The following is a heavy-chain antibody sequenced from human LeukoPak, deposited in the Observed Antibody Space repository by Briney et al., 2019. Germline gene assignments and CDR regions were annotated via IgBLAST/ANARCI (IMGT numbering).Heavy chain of an antibody. Sequence: GASVKVSCKGPGGTFSTYAISGVRQAPGQGLEWMGGIIPIFGTANYTQKFHGRVTITTDASTSPAHRELSSLRSEDTAVYYCVRLRRGYAFDIWGQGTMVTVSS. CDR2: IIPIFGTA. D-gene: IGHD5-12*01. CDR3: VRLRRGYAFDI. J-gene: IGHJ3*02. CDR1: GGTFSTYA. V-gene: IGHV1-69*05.